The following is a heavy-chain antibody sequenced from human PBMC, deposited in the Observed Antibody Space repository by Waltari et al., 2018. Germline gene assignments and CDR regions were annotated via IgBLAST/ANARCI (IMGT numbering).Heavy chain of an antibody. J-gene: IGHJ6*03. CDR3: ARGFSSSWSGHYYMDV. CDR1: GGSISSSS. CDR2: MNPNSGNT. D-gene: IGHD6-13*01. Sequence: QLQLQESGPGLVKPSETLSLTCTVSGGSISSSSYYWGWIRQPPGKGLEWMGWMNPNSGNTGYAPKFQGRVTITRNTSISTAYMELSSLRSEDTAVYYCARGFSSSWSGHYYMDVWGKGTTVTVSS. V-gene: IGHV4-39*07.